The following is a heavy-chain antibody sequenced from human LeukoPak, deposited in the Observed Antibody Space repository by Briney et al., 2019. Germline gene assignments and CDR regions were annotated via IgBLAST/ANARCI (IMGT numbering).Heavy chain of an antibody. J-gene: IGHJ4*02. D-gene: IGHD5-18*01. CDR2: IIPIFGTA. Sequence: GASVKVSCRASGGTFSSYAISWVRQAPGQGLEWMGGIIPIFGTANYAQTFQGRVTITADKSTSTAYMELSSLRSEDTAVCYCAATAPGYSYGLGYWGQGTLVTVSS. V-gene: IGHV1-69*06. CDR3: AATAPGYSYGLGY. CDR1: GGTFSSYA.